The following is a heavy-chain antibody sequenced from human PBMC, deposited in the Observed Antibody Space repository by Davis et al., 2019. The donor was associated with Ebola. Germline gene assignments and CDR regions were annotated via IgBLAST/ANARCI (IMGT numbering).Heavy chain of an antibody. D-gene: IGHD2-8*01. J-gene: IGHJ4*02. V-gene: IGHV3-30-3*01. CDR1: GFTFSSYA. CDR2: ISYDGSNK. CDR3: ARDLKWDYFDY. Sequence: PGGSLRLSCAASGFTFSSYALHWVRQAPGKGLEWVAVISYDGSNKYYADSVKGRFTISRDNAKNSLYLQMNSLRGEDTAVYYCARDLKWDYFDYWGQGSLVTVSS.